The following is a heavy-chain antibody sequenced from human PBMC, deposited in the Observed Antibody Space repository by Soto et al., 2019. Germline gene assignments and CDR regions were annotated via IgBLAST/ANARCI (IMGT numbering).Heavy chain of an antibody. D-gene: IGHD3-3*01. V-gene: IGHV3-21*01. CDR3: ARIKLVEWFFINVDVYDMDV. J-gene: IGHJ6*02. CDR2: ISSDGSVT. CDR1: GFTFSSYA. Sequence: PGGSLRLSCAASGFTFSSYAMSWVRQAPGKGLEWVSRISSDGSVTDYADSVKGRFTVSRDNAKNSVSLQMDSLRDEDAAVYYCARIKLVEWFFINVDVYDMDVWGQGTPVTVSS.